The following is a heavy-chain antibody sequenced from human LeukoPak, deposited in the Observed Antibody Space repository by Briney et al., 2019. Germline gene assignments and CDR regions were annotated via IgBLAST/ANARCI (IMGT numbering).Heavy chain of an antibody. CDR1: GGPISSSNW. CDR2: IYDSGST. CDR3: ARTNYYDSSGYDY. J-gene: IGHJ4*02. D-gene: IGHD3-22*01. Sequence: NTSGTLSLTCAVWGGPISSSNWWSWVRQPPGKGLEWIGEIYDSGSTNYNPSLKSRVTISVDKSKNQFSLKLSSVTAADTAVYYCARTNYYDSSGYDYWGQGTLVTVSS. V-gene: IGHV4-4*02.